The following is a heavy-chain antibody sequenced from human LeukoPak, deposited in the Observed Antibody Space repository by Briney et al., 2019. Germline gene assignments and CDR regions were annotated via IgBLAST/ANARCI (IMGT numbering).Heavy chain of an antibody. Sequence: TSETLSLTCAVYGGSFSGSYWSWIRQPPGKGLEWIVEINHSGSTNYNPSLKSRVTISVDTSKNQFSLDLSSVTAADTAVYYCARRGGGYYPYYFDYWGQGTLVTVSS. CDR1: GGSFSGSY. CDR2: INHSGST. D-gene: IGHD3-22*01. J-gene: IGHJ4*02. CDR3: ARRGGGYYPYYFDY. V-gene: IGHV4-34*01.